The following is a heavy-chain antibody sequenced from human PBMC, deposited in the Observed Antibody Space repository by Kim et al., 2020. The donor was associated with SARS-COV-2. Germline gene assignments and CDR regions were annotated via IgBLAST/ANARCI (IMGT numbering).Heavy chain of an antibody. Sequence: GGSLRLSCSTSGFSFNKNTMNWVRQAPGKGLEWVSSISSSGTFLYYADSVKGRFTISRDNARNSLYLQMNSLRAEDTAVYYCVTGSGYCSGSSCYHLAYWGQGTLVTVSS. CDR2: ISSSGTFL. CDR1: GFSFNKNT. V-gene: IGHV3-21*01. CDR3: VTGSGYCSGSSCYHLAY. J-gene: IGHJ4*02. D-gene: IGHD2-2*01.